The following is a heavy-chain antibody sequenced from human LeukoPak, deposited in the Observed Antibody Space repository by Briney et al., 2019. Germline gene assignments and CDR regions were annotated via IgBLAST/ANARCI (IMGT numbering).Heavy chain of an antibody. J-gene: IGHJ4*02. V-gene: IGHV3-23*01. CDR2: ISGSGGST. D-gene: IGHD3-3*01. Sequence: GGSLRLSCAASGFTFSSYAMSWVRQAPGKGLEWVSAISGSGGSTYYADSVKGRFTISRDNSKNTLYLQMNSLRAEDTAVYYCAKARFYSDFWSGYTNWGQGTLVTVSS. CDR3: AKARFYSDFWSGYTN. CDR1: GFTFSSYA.